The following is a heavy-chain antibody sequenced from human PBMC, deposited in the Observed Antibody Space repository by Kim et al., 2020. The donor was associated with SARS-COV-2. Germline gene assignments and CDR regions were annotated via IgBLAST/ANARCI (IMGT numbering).Heavy chain of an antibody. Sequence: VSVKVSCKASGYTFTSYGISWVRQAPGQGLEWMGWISAHNGNTNYAQKLQGRVTMTTDTSTSTAYMELRSLRSDDTAVYYCARSPPSYSSSWYYYYGMDVRGEGTTVTVSS. CDR3: ARSPPSYSSSWYYYYGMDV. CDR2: ISAHNGNT. J-gene: IGHJ6*04. CDR1: GYTFTSYG. D-gene: IGHD6-13*01. V-gene: IGHV1-18*04.